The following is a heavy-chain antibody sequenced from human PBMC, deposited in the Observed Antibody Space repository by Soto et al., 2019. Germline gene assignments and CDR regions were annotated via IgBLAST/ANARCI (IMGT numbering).Heavy chain of an antibody. D-gene: IGHD3-22*01. J-gene: IGHJ6*02. Sequence: QVQLVQSGAEVKTPGASVKVSCKASGYTFSSQEITWVRQAPGQGLEWMGWISTYNGNTDYAQKFQGRVTMTTDTSTSTAYMDLRSLRSDDMAVYYCARTSYDNYYAMDVWGQGTTVIVSS. V-gene: IGHV1-18*03. CDR3: ARTSYDNYYAMDV. CDR2: ISTYNGNT. CDR1: GYTFSSQE.